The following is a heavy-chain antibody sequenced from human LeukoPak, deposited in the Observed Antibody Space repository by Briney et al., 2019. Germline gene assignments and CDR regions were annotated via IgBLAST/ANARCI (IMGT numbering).Heavy chain of an antibody. D-gene: IGHD2-21*02. V-gene: IGHV3-23*01. CDR3: AKTEGLVVVTATSPSWYFDY. CDR1: GFTFSSYA. Sequence: GGSLILSCAASGFTFSSYAMSWVRQAPGKGLEWVSAISGSGGSTYYADSVKGRFTISRDNSKNTLYLQMNSLRAEDTAVYYCAKTEGLVVVTATSPSWYFDYWGQGTLVTVSS. CDR2: ISGSGGST. J-gene: IGHJ4*02.